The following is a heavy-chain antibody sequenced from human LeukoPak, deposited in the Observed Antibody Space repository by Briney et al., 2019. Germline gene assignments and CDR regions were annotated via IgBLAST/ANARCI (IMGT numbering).Heavy chain of an antibody. V-gene: IGHV7-4-1*02. Sequence: EASVKVSCTASGYTFSSCAINWVRQAPGQGLEYMGWIDTKTGNPTYAQGSTGRFVFSLDTSVSTAYLQISSLKAEDTAVYYCAIHPSDSSGYFSYWGQGALVTVSS. CDR3: AIHPSDSSGYFSY. D-gene: IGHD3-22*01. CDR1: GYTFSSCA. J-gene: IGHJ4*02. CDR2: IDTKTGNP.